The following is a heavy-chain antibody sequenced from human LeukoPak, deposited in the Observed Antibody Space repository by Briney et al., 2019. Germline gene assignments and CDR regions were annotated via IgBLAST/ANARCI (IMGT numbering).Heavy chain of an antibody. CDR3: ARLQRVTMIAFDI. V-gene: IGHV4/OR15-8*01. J-gene: IGHJ3*02. CDR1: GGSIRVSKC. D-gene: IGHD3-22*01. Sequence: PSETLSLTCTVSGGSIRVSKCSRWVRQPPGKGLGWHGENYHSGRHHYHPTLKSRVTISIAKSKNQFSLKLSSVTAADTAVYYCARLQRVTMIAFDIWGQGTMVTVSS. CDR2: NYHSGRH.